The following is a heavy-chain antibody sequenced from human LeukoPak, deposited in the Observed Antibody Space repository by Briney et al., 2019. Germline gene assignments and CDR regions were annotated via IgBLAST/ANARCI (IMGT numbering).Heavy chain of an antibody. CDR3: ARGIMYSSSPLDY. D-gene: IGHD6-6*01. Sequence: PGGSLRLSCAASGFTFDDYAMHWVRQAPGKGLEWVSGISWNSGSIGYADSVKGRFTISRDNAKNSLYLQMNSLRAEDTAVYYCARGIMYSSSPLDYWGQGTLVTVSS. J-gene: IGHJ4*02. V-gene: IGHV3-9*01. CDR1: GFTFDDYA. CDR2: ISWNSGSI.